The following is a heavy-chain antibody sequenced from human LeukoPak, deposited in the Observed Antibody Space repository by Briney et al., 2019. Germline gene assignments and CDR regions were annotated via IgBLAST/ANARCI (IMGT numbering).Heavy chain of an antibody. CDR3: AKGHTDYGTGFDC. V-gene: IGHV3-48*02. J-gene: IGHJ4*02. D-gene: IGHD4-17*01. Sequence: QTGGSLRLSCAASGFTFSAYSINWVRQAPGKGLEWVSYISDDSGRIHYADSVKGRFTIPRDNAKTSLYLQMNSLRDEDTAVYYCAKGHTDYGTGFDCWGQGTLVIVSS. CDR1: GFTFSAYS. CDR2: ISDDSGRI.